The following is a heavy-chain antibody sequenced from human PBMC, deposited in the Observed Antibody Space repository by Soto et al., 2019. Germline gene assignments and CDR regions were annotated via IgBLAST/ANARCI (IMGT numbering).Heavy chain of an antibody. CDR3: AVTPNVVFAATPPTYYYLMDF. V-gene: IGHV1-58*01. CDR1: GFTFTSSA. J-gene: IGHJ6*02. CDR2: IVVGSGNT. D-gene: IGHD2-15*01. Sequence: SVKVSCKASGFTFTSSAVQWVRQARGQRLEWIGWIVVGSGNTNYAQKFQERVTITRDMSTSTAYMELSSLRSEDTAVYYCAVTPNVVFAATPPTYYYLMDFCGQGSTVTVSS.